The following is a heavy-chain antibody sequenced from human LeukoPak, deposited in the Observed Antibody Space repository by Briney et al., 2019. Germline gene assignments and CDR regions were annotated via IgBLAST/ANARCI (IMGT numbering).Heavy chain of an antibody. D-gene: IGHD3-22*01. CDR2: IKQDGSEK. J-gene: IGHJ4*02. CDR3: ARGVGNYRYYFDF. V-gene: IGHV3-7*01. Sequence: GGSLRLSCAASGFTVSSNDMSWVRQAPGKGLEWVANIKQDGSEKYYVDSVKGRFTISRDNAKNSLYLQMNSLRAEDTAVYYCARGVGNYRYYFDFWGQGTLVTVSS. CDR1: GFTVSSND.